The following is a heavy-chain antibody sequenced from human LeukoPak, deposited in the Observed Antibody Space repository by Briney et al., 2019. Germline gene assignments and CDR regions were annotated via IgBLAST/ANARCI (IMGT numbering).Heavy chain of an antibody. Sequence: GGSLRLSCAASGFTFNTYSMSWVRQAPGKGLEWVSYITSIRNIIYYADSVKGRFTISRDNAENSLYLHMNSLRAEDTAVYYCARVLGSSSVNYYYMDVWGKGTTVTVPS. J-gene: IGHJ6*03. D-gene: IGHD6-6*01. CDR3: ARVLGSSSVNYYYMDV. CDR2: ITSIRNII. V-gene: IGHV3-48*04. CDR1: GFTFNTYS.